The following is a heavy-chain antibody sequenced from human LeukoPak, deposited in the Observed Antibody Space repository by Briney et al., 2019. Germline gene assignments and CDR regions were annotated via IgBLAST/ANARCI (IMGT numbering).Heavy chain of an antibody. CDR2: IYYSGST. Sequence: SETLSLTCTVSGGSISSSSYYWGWIRQPPGKGLEWIGSIYYSGSTYYNPSLKSRVTISVDTSKNQFSLKLSSVTAADTAVYYCARASDSGYDPIDYWGQGTLVTVSS. CDR3: ARASDSGYDPIDY. J-gene: IGHJ4*02. V-gene: IGHV4-39*07. D-gene: IGHD5-12*01. CDR1: GGSISSSSYY.